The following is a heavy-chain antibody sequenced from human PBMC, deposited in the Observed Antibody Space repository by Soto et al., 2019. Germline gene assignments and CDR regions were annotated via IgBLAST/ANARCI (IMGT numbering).Heavy chain of an antibody. Sequence: GGSLRLSCAASGFTFSSYAMSWVRQAPGKGLEWVSAISGSGGSTYYADSVKGRFTISRDNSKNTLYLQMNSLRAEDTAVYYCAKDFGSGYYYSRSYWGQGTLVTVSS. CDR3: AKDFGSGYYYSRSY. D-gene: IGHD3-22*01. V-gene: IGHV3-23*01. J-gene: IGHJ4*02. CDR1: GFTFSSYA. CDR2: ISGSGGST.